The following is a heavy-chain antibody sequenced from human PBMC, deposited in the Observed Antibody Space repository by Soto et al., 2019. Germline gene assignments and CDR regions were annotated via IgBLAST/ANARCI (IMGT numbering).Heavy chain of an antibody. Sequence: GGSLRLSCTVSGFGFNNYGINWVRQAPGKGLEWVSSISKSDYTYYSDSVKVRFAISRDNAKSSVSLQMNTLRVEDTAVYYCAREDSIIIPAVSDFWGQGTLVTGSS. CDR1: GFGFNNYG. J-gene: IGHJ4*02. CDR2: ISKSDYT. CDR3: AREDSIIIPAVSDF. D-gene: IGHD2-2*01. V-gene: IGHV3-21*01.